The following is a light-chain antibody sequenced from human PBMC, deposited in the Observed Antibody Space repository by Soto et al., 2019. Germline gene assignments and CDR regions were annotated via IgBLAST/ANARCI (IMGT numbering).Light chain of an antibody. CDR1: QSVSSY. CDR2: DAS. V-gene: IGKV3-11*01. CDR3: QQRSNWPRWT. Sequence: EIVLTQSPATLSLAPGERATLSCRASQSVSSYLAWYQQKPGQAPRLLIYDASNRATGIPARFSGSGSGTDFTLTISSLXPEDFAVYYCQQRSNWPRWTFGQGTKVDIK. J-gene: IGKJ1*01.